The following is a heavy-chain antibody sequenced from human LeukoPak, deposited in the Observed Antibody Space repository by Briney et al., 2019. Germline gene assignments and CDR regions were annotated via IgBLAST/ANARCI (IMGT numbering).Heavy chain of an antibody. J-gene: IGHJ4*02. CDR3: AKEHYYDSSGYPEYFDY. D-gene: IGHD3-22*01. CDR1: GFTFSSYA. V-gene: IGHV3-23*01. Sequence: GASLRLSCAASGFTFSSYAMSWVRQAPGKGLEWVSAISGSGGSTYYADSVKGRFTISRDNSKKTLYLQMNSLRAEDTAVYYCAKEHYYDSSGYPEYFDYWGQGTLVTVSS. CDR2: ISGSGGST.